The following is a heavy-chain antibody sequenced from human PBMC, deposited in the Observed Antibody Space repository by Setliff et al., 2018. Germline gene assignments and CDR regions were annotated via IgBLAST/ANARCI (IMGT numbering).Heavy chain of an antibody. V-gene: IGHV1-8*02. CDR2: MNPTSGNT. CDR3: ARGPPPPSVHYYMDV. J-gene: IGHJ6*03. D-gene: IGHD1-26*01. Sequence: ASVKVSCKAFGGTFSNSAINWVRQATGQGLEWMGWMNPTSGNTGYAQKFQGRVTMTRNTSISTAYMELSSLRSEDTAVYYCARGPPPPSVHYYMDVWGKGTTVTVSS. CDR1: GGTFSNSA.